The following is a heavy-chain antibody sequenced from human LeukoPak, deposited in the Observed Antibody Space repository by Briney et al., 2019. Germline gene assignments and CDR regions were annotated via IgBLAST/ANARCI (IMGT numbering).Heavy chain of an antibody. D-gene: IGHD3-10*01. CDR3: ARHSSVLLWFGDFDY. V-gene: IGHV4-34*01. CDR2: INHSGST. Sequence: SETLSLTCAVYGGSFSGYYWSWIRQPPGKGLEWIGEINHSGSTNYNPSLKSRVTISVDTSKNQFSLKLSSVTAADTAVYYCARHSSVLLWFGDFDYWGQGTLVTVSS. J-gene: IGHJ4*02. CDR1: GGSFSGYY.